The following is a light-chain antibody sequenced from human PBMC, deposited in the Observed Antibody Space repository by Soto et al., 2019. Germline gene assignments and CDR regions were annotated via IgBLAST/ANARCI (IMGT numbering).Light chain of an antibody. CDR1: SSDVGAYNY. J-gene: IGLJ1*01. Sequence: QSVLTQPASVSGSPGQSVTISCTGTSSDVGAYNYDSWYQQYPGEAPKVIIYDVSHRPAGVSNRFSGSKSGNAASLTISGLQTQDEADYYCSSYTSATTYVFRTGTKATVL. CDR3: SSYTSATTYV. V-gene: IGLV2-14*01. CDR2: DVS.